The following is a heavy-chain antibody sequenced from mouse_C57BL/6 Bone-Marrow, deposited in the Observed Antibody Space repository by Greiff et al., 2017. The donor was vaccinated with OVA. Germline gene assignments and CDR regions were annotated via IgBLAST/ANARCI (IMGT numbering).Heavy chain of an antibody. V-gene: IGHV14-2*01. CDR1: GFNITDYY. J-gene: IGHJ2*01. CDR2: IDPEDGET. CDR3: ASITTVVENYFDY. D-gene: IGHD1-1*01. Sequence: EVQLQQSGAELVKPGASVKLSCTASGFNITDYYMHWVKQRTEQGLEWIGRIDPEDGETNYAPKFQGKATITADTSSNTAYLQLSSLTSEDTAVYYCASITTVVENYFDYWGQGTTLTVSS.